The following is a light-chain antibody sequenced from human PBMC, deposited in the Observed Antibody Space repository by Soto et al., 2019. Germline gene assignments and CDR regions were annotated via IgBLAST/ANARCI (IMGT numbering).Light chain of an antibody. J-gene: IGKJ3*01. CDR1: QSLLYSSNNKNY. V-gene: IGKV4-1*01. CDR2: WAS. Sequence: DIVMTQSPDSLPVSLGERATINCKSSQSLLYSSNNKNYLAWYQQKPGQPPKLLIFWASTRESGVPDRFSGSGSGTDFTLTISRLQAEDVAVYYCQQYATSPFTFGPGTKVDIK. CDR3: QQYATSPFT.